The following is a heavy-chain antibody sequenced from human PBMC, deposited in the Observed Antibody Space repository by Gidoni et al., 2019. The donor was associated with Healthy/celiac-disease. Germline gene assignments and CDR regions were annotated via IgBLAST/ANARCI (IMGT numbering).Heavy chain of an antibody. J-gene: IGHJ4*02. Sequence: QVQLVESGGGVVQPGRSLRLLCAASGVPFSSYAMHWVRQAPGKGLEGVAVISYDGSNTYYADSVKGRFTISRDNSKNTLYLQMNSLGAEDTAVYYCARALVGATGFDYWGQGTLVTVSS. CDR3: ARALVGATGFDY. V-gene: IGHV3-30*01. CDR1: GVPFSSYA. D-gene: IGHD1-26*01. CDR2: ISYDGSNT.